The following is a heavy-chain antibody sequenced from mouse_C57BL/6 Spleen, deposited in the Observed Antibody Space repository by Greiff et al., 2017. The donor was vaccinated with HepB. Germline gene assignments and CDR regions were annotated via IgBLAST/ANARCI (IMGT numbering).Heavy chain of an antibody. D-gene: IGHD1-1*01. CDR1: GFTFTDYY. CDR2: IRNKANGYTT. V-gene: IGHV7-3*01. Sequence: EVKLMESGGGLVQPGGSLSLSCAASGFTFTDYYMSWVRQPPGKALEWLGFIRNKANGYTTEYSASVKGRFTISRDNSQSICYSQMNALKAEDSATYYFARFPPYYGSSYYAMDYWGQGTSVTVSS. CDR3: ARFPPYYGSSYYAMDY. J-gene: IGHJ4*01.